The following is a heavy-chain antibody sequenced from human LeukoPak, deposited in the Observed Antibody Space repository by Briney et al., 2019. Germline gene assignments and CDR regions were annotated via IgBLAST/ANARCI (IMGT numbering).Heavy chain of an antibody. CDR1: GFTFDDYA. J-gene: IGHJ4*02. V-gene: IGHV3-9*01. CDR3: ARDSGAYHFDY. D-gene: IGHD3-10*01. CDR2: VTRNSGSI. Sequence: GGSLRLSCAASGFTFDDYAMHWVRQAPGKGLEWVSGVTRNSGSIDYADSVKGRFTISRDNAKNSLYLQMNSLRAEDTALYYCARDSGAYHFDYWGQGTLVTVSS.